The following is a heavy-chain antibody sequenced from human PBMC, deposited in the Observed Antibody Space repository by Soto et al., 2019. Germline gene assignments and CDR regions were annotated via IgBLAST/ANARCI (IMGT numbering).Heavy chain of an antibody. V-gene: IGHV3-74*01. Sequence: GGSLRLSCAASGFTFSRYWMHWVRQAPGKGLVWVSSINRDGSRTIYADSVKGRFAISRDNAKNTVYLQMNSLRAEDTAVYYCARCDYGDDVGAPYAYWGQGTLVTVSS. CDR1: GFTFSRYW. CDR2: INRDGSRT. J-gene: IGHJ4*02. D-gene: IGHD4-17*01. CDR3: ARCDYGDDVGAPYAY.